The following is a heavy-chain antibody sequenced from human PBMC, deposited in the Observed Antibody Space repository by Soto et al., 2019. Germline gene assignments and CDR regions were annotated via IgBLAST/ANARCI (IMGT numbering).Heavy chain of an antibody. D-gene: IGHD6-6*01. CDR1: GGTFSSYA. CDR2: IIPIFGTA. J-gene: IGHJ6*02. CDR3: ARFIAARRAGWYYYYGMDV. Sequence: QVQLVQSGAEVKQPGSSVKVSCKASGGTFSSYAISWVRQAPGQGLEWMGGIIPIFGTANYAQKFQGRVTITADESTSTAYMELSSLRSEDTAVYYCARFIAARRAGWYYYYGMDVWGQGTTVTVSS. V-gene: IGHV1-69*01.